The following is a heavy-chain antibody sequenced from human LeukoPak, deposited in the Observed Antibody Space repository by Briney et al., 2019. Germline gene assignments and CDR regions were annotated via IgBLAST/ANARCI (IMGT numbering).Heavy chain of an antibody. Sequence: GGSLRLSCAASGFTFSSYAMNWVRQAPGKGLEWVSSISSSSSYIYYADSVKGRFTISRDNAKNSLYLQMNSLRAEDTAVYYCARVGARSSGWFDPWGQGTLVTVSS. V-gene: IGHV3-21*01. CDR1: GFTFSSYA. J-gene: IGHJ5*02. CDR3: ARVGARSSGWFDP. CDR2: ISSSSSYI. D-gene: IGHD6-19*01.